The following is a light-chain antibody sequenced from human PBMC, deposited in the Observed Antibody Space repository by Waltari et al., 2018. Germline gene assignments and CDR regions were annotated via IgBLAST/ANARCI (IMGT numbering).Light chain of an antibody. V-gene: IGKV3-20*01. CDR2: GAS. CDR3: QQYGRLPLIT. J-gene: IGKJ5*01. Sequence: SVLTQSPATLSLSPGERATLPCRASESVNSDYLAWYQQKPGQSPRLLIHGASRRATGVPDRFSGSGSGTDFTLTITRVEPEDFALYYCQQYGRLPLITFGQGTRLEIK. CDR1: ESVNSDY.